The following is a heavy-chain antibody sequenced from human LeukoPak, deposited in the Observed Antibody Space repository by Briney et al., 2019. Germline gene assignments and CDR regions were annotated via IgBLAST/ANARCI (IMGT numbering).Heavy chain of an antibody. D-gene: IGHD3-22*01. CDR1: GGSFSGYY. Sequence: SETLSLTCAVYGGSFSGYYWGWIRQPPGKGLEWIGNIYYSGRTNYNPSLKSRVTISVDTSKNQFSLKLSSVTAADTAVYYCARDRSFFYYDSSDGAAFDIWGQGTMVTVSS. J-gene: IGHJ3*02. V-gene: IGHV4-34*01. CDR2: IYYSGRT. CDR3: ARDRSFFYYDSSDGAAFDI.